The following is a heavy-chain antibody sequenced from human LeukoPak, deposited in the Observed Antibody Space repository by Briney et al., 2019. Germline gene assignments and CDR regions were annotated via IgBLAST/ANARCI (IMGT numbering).Heavy chain of an antibody. CDR2: ISYDGSNK. CDR3: ARDVGGDCYAYDY. Sequence: GGSLRLSCAASGFTFSSYAMHWVRQAPGKVLEWVAVISYDGSNKYYADSVKGRFTISRDNSKNTLYLQMNSLRAEDTAVYYCARDVGGDCYAYDYWGQGTLVTVSS. CDR1: GFTFSSYA. D-gene: IGHD2-21*02. V-gene: IGHV3-30*04. J-gene: IGHJ4*02.